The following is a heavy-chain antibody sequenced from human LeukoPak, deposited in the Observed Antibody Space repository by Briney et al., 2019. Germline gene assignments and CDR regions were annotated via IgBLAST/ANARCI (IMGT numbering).Heavy chain of an antibody. CDR3: AREGTVAAFDY. J-gene: IGHJ4*02. CDR2: INQDGSEK. CDR1: GITFSRFW. V-gene: IGHV3-7*01. D-gene: IGHD6-19*01. Sequence: GGSLRLPCAASGITFSRFWMSWVRQAPGKGLQWVANINQDGSEKHYVDSVKGRFTISRDNAENSLYLQMNSLRAEDTAVYYCAREGTVAAFDYRGQGTLVTVSS.